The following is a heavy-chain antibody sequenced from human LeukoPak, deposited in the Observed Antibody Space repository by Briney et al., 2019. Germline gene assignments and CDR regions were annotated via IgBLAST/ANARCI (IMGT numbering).Heavy chain of an antibody. CDR1: GFTFSSYA. V-gene: IGHV3-23*01. Sequence: GSLRLSCAASGFTFSSYAMGWVRQAPGKGLEWVSAISGSGGSTYYADSVKGRFTISRDNSKNTLYLQMNSLRAEDTAVYYCAKDASGWYGENYFDYWGQGTLVTVSS. J-gene: IGHJ4*02. CDR3: AKDASGWYGENYFDY. D-gene: IGHD6-19*01. CDR2: ISGSGGST.